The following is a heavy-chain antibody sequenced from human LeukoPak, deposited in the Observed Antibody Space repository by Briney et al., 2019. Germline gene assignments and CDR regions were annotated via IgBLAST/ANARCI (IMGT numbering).Heavy chain of an antibody. CDR3: ASKFGFLAGTGGDYFDY. J-gene: IGHJ4*02. D-gene: IGHD6-19*01. CDR2: IIPILGIA. Sequence: ASVKVSCKASGGTFSSYAISWVRQAPGQGLEWMGRIIPILGIANYAQKFQGRVTITAHKSASTAYMELSSLRSEDTAVYYCASKFGFLAGTGGDYFDYWGQGTLVTVSS. V-gene: IGHV1-69*04. CDR1: GGTFSSYA.